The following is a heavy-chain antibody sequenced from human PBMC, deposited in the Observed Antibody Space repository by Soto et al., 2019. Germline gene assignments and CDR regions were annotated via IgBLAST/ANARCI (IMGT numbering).Heavy chain of an antibody. Sequence: PGGSLRLSCAASGFTFSSYAMHWVRQAPGKGLEWVAVISYDGSNKYCADSVKGRFTISRDNSKNTLYLQMNSLRAEDTAVYYCARDRSRYYYDSSGLDYWGQGTLVTVSS. J-gene: IGHJ4*02. V-gene: IGHV3-30-3*01. D-gene: IGHD3-22*01. CDR3: ARDRSRYYYDSSGLDY. CDR1: GFTFSSYA. CDR2: ISYDGSNK.